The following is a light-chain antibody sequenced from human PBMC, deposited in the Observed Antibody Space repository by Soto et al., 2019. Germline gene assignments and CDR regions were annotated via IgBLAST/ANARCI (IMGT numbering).Light chain of an antibody. V-gene: IGLV1-40*01. J-gene: IGLJ2*01. CDR2: DNS. CDR1: DSTFGAGYD. Sequence: QSVLTQPPSVSGAPGQRVSISCTGSDSTFGAGYDVHWYQQLPGSAPKLLISDNSNRPSGVPDRFSGSKSGTSASLAISGLQAEDEADYYCQSYDSSLSVIFGGGTKLTVL. CDR3: QSYDSSLSVI.